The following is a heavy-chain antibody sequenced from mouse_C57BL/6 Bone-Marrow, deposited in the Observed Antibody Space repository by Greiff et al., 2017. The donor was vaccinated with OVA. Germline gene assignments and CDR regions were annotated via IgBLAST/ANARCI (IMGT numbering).Heavy chain of an antibody. V-gene: IGHV5-4*01. CDR3: ARDYVLLVDY. CDR2: ISDGGSYT. CDR1: GFTFSSYA. J-gene: IGHJ2*01. Sequence: EVQRVESGGGLVKPGGSLKLSCAASGFTFSSYAMSWVRQTPGKRLEWVATISDGGSYTYYPDNVKGRFTISRDNAKNNLYLQMSHLKSEDTAMYYCARDYVLLVDYWGQGTTLTVSS.